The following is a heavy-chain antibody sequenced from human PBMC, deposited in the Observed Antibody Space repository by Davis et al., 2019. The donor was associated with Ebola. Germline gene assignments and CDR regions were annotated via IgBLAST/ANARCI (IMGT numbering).Heavy chain of an antibody. CDR3: ARDPSSSWYANYYMDV. Sequence: ASVKVSCKASGYTFTGYYMHWVRQAPGQGLEWMGWINPNSGGTNYAQKFQGRVTMTRDTSISTAYMELSRLRSDDTAVYYCARDPSSSWYANYYMDVWGKGTTVTVSS. V-gene: IGHV1-2*02. CDR2: INPNSGGT. CDR1: GYTFTGYY. J-gene: IGHJ6*03. D-gene: IGHD6-13*01.